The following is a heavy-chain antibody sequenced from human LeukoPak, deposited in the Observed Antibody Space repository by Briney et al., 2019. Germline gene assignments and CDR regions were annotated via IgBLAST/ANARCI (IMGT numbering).Heavy chain of an antibody. V-gene: IGHV1-18*01. Sequence: ASVKVSCKASGYTFTSYGISWVRQAPGQGLEWMGWISAYNGNTNYAQKLQGRVTMTTDTSTSTAYMELRSLRSDDTAVYYCARASYYDSSGHLDYWGQGTLVTVSS. D-gene: IGHD3-22*01. CDR2: ISAYNGNT. CDR3: ARASYYDSSGHLDY. J-gene: IGHJ4*02. CDR1: GYTFTSYG.